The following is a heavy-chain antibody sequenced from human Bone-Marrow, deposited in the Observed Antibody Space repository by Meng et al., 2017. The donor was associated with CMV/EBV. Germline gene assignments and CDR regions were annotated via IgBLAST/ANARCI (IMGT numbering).Heavy chain of an antibody. V-gene: IGHV4-39*01. J-gene: IGHJ2*01. CDR1: GGSISSTTYY. CDR3: ARKPNQVGGYYYFDL. CDR2: IYYSGST. D-gene: IGHD2/OR15-2a*01. Sequence: SETLSLTCTVSGGSISSTTYYWGWVRQPPGKGLEWIGSIYYSGSTYYNPYLKSRVTISVDTSKNQFSLKLSSVTAADTAVYYCARKPNQVGGYYYFDLWGRGTLVTVSS.